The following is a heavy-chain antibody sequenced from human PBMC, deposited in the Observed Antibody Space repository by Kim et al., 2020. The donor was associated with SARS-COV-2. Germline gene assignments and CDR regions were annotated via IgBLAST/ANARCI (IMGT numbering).Heavy chain of an antibody. D-gene: IGHD3-22*01. V-gene: IGHV4-34*01. CDR2: INHSGST. J-gene: IGHJ4*02. CDR3: ARGPYYHSSGYYDY. CDR1: GGSFSGYT. Sequence: SETLSLTCAVYGGSFSGYTWSWIRQSPGKGLEWIGEINHSGSTNYNPSLKSRVTISVDTSKNQFSLKLTSVPAADTAVYYCARGPYYHSSGYYDYWGQGT.